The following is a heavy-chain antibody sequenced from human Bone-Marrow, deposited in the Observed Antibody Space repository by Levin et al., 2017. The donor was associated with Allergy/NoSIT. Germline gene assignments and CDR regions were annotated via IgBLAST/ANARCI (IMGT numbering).Heavy chain of an antibody. CDR3: ARRYSSSWYDTYYYYMDV. CDR1: GDSVSSTSAA. CDR2: TYYRSKWYN. J-gene: IGHJ6*03. V-gene: IGHV6-1*01. Sequence: SQTLSLPCAISGDSVSSTSAAWNWIRQSPSRGLEWLGRTYYRSKWYNDYAVSVKSRITINPDTSKNQFSLQLNSVTPEDTAVYYCARRYSSSWYDTYYYYMDVWGKGTTVTVSS. D-gene: IGHD6-13*01.